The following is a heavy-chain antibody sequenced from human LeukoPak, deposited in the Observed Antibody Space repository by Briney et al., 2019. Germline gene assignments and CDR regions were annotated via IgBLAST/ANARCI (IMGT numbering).Heavy chain of an antibody. CDR2: MYYGGSN. CDR1: GGSISSSSYY. Sequence: PSETLSLTCTVSGGSISSSSYYWGWIRQPSGKGLEWIESMYYGGSNYYNPSLKSRVTISVDTSKNQFSLKLSSVTAADTAVYFCARVTEKYYFDYWGQGTLVTVSS. D-gene: IGHD2/OR15-2a*01. J-gene: IGHJ4*02. V-gene: IGHV4-39*07. CDR3: ARVTEKYYFDY.